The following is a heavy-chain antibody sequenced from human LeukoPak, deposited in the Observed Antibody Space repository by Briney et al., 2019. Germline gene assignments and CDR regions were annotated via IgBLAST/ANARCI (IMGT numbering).Heavy chain of an antibody. J-gene: IGHJ4*02. CDR1: GFTFSSDS. CDR3: ARGGIGMPEAYFVN. CDR2: ISPDSDYI. V-gene: IGHV3-21*06. Sequence: GGSLRVSCAASGFTFSSDSMKWVRQAPGKGLDWVSSISPDSDYIYYADSVKGRFTISRDNAKNSFFLQMNSLRAEDTAVYYCARGGIGMPEAYFVNWGQGSLVTVSS. D-gene: IGHD3-16*01.